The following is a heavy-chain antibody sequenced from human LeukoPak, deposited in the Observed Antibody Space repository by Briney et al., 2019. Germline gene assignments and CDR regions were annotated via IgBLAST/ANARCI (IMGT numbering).Heavy chain of an antibody. J-gene: IGHJ4*02. D-gene: IGHD5-12*01. CDR2: ISYDGSNK. CDR3: ARGGKWLRPYYFDY. V-gene: IGHV3-30-3*01. CDR1: GFTFSSYA. Sequence: GGSLRLSCAASGFTFSSYAMHWVRQAPGKGLEWVAVISYDGSNKYYADSVKGRFTISRDNSKNTLYLQMNSLRAEDTAVYYCARGGKWLRPYYFDYWGQGTLVTVSS.